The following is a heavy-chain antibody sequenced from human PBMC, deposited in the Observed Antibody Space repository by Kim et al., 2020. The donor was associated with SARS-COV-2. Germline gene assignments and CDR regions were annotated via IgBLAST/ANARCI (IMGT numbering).Heavy chain of an antibody. CDR3: ARIAAAGTVYYYYGMDV. J-gene: IGHJ6*02. D-gene: IGHD6-13*01. V-gene: IGHV3-30*01. Sequence: VKGRFTISRDNSKNTLYLQMNSLRAEDTAVYYCARIAAAGTVYYYYGMDVWGQGTTVTVSS.